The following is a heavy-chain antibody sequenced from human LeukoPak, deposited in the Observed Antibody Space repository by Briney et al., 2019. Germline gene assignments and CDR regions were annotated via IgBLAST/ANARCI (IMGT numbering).Heavy chain of an antibody. V-gene: IGHV1-18*01. J-gene: IGHJ4*02. CDR1: GYTFTSYG. Sequence: ASVKVSCKASGYTFTSYGISWVRQAPGQGLEWMGWISAYNGNTNYAQKLQGRVTMTTDTSTSTAYMELRSLRSDDTAMYYCARHHDYGGKAAFDYWGQGTLVTVSS. CDR2: ISAYNGNT. D-gene: IGHD4-17*01. CDR3: ARHHDYGGKAAFDY.